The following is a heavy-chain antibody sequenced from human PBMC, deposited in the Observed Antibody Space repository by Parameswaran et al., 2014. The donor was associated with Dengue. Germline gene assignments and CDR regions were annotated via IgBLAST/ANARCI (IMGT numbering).Heavy chain of an antibody. D-gene: IGHD3-10*01. V-gene: IGHV3-23*01. Sequence: VRQAPGKGLEWVAGISGSDGTTYYADPVKGRFTISRDNSINTLYLQMNSLRAEDTAVYYCAKDLGSGSPYYFDYWAGNPGHRLL. J-gene: IGHJ4*02. CDR3: AKDLGSGSPYYFDY. CDR2: ISGSDGTT.